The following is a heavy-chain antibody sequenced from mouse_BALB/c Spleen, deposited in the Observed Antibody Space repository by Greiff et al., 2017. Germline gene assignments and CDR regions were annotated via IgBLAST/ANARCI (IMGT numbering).Heavy chain of an antibody. D-gene: IGHD1-1*01. CDR2: INSNGGST. CDR3: ARVPYYGSSYRYFDV. V-gene: IGHV5-6-3*01. CDR1: GFTFSSYA. J-gene: IGHJ1*01. Sequence: EVKLVESGGGLVKPGGSLKLSCAASGFTFSSYAMSWVRQTPDKRLELVATINSNGGSTYYPDSVKGRFTISRDNAKNTLYLQMSSLKSEDTAMYYCARVPYYGSSYRYFDVWGAGTTVTVSS.